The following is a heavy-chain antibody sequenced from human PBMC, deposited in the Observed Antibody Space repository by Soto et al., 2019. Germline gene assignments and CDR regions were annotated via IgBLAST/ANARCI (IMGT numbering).Heavy chain of an antibody. CDR3: ARSMITFGAGDYYYGMDV. D-gene: IGHD3-16*01. V-gene: IGHV1-69*13. Sequence: SVKVSCKASGGTLSSYAISWVRQAPGQGLEWMGGIIPIFGTANYAQKFQGRVTITADESTSTAYMELSSLRSEDTAVYYCARSMITFGAGDYYYGMDVWGQGTTVTVSS. CDR2: IIPIFGTA. J-gene: IGHJ6*02. CDR1: GGTLSSYA.